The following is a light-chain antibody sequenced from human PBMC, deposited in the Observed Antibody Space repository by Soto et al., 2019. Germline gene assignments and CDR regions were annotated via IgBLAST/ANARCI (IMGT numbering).Light chain of an antibody. J-gene: IGLJ1*01. CDR2: AVS. CDR1: SSDVGLYDY. V-gene: IGLV2-14*01. CDR3: SSYTSDSYYV. Sequence: QSALSQPASVSWSPGHSITISCTGTSSDVGLYDYVSWYQQHPGKAPQLMIYAVSNRPSGVSNRFSASKSGNTASLFISGLQAEEEADYYCSSYTSDSYYVFGSGTKVTVL.